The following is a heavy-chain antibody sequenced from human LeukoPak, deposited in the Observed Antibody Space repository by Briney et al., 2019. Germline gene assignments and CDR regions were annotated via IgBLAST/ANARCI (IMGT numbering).Heavy chain of an antibody. CDR2: INAGNGNT. J-gene: IGHJ4*02. CDR3: ARTRSGWYQYYFDY. V-gene: IGHV1-3*01. Sequence: ASVKVSCKASGYTFTSYAMHWVRQAPGQRLEWMGWINAGNGNTKYSQKFQGRVTITRDTSASTAYMELSGLRSEDTAVYYCARTRSGWYQYYFDYWGQGTLVTVSS. D-gene: IGHD6-19*01. CDR1: GYTFTSYA.